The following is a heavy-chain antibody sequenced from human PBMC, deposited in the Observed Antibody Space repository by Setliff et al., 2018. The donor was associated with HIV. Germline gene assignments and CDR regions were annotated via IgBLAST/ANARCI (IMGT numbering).Heavy chain of an antibody. V-gene: IGHV3-73*01. Sequence: GGSLRLSCAASGFTFSGSPIHWVRQASGKGLEWIGRIKNRAENYATAYAASVKGRFTISRDDSMNTAYLQMNGLKIDDTAVYYCTRPQYFYETGGSDYWGQGTLVTV. CDR2: IKNRAENYAT. D-gene: IGHD3-22*01. J-gene: IGHJ4*02. CDR1: GFTFSGSP. CDR3: TRPQYFYETGGSDY.